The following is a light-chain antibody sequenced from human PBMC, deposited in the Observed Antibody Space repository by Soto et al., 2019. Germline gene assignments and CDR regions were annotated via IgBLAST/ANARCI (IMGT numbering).Light chain of an antibody. CDR1: SSNVGRNT. CDR2: NNN. J-gene: IGLJ2*01. CDR3: VAWDDSLNGRV. Sequence: QLVLTQPPSASGTPGQRVTISCSGSSSNVGRNTVNWYQQLPGTAPKLLIYNNNQRPSGVPDRFSGSKSGTSASLAISGLQSEDEADYYCVAWDDSLNGRVFGGGTKLTVL. V-gene: IGLV1-44*01.